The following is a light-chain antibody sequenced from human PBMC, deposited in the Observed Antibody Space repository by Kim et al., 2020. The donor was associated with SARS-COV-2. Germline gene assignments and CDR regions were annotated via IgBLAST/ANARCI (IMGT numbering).Light chain of an antibody. CDR2: AAC. CDR3: QKYNSAPWT. CDR1: QGVSNY. Sequence: ASRGERVTSTCRGSQGVSNYLAWDQKKPGKVPNLLIYAACALQSGVPSRFSGSGDGTDFTHTISSVQSEDVATYYCQKYNSAPWTFGQGRKVDIK. V-gene: IGKV1-27*01. J-gene: IGKJ1*01.